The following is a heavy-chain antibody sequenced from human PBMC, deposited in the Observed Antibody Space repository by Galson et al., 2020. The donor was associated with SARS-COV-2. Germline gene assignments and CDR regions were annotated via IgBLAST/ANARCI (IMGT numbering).Heavy chain of an antibody. J-gene: IGHJ3*02. CDR3: GRKAATSGAFDI. CDR2: VFHTGST. D-gene: IGHD2-15*01. Sequence: SQTLSLTCSVSGGSISTYYWSWFRQPPGKGLEWIGYVFHTGSTKYNASVEGRVSISVDTSKNQLSLKLTSVTAADTAVYYCGRKAATSGAFDIWGPGTMVAVSS. V-gene: IGHV4-59*01. CDR1: GGSISTYY.